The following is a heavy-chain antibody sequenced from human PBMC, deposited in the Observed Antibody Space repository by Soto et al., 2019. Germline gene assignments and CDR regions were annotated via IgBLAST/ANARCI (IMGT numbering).Heavy chain of an antibody. D-gene: IGHD5-18*01. CDR2: ISSSSSTI. CDR3: ARDRREVDTAMVHNWFDP. CDR1: GFTFSSYS. V-gene: IGHV3-48*02. J-gene: IGHJ5*02. Sequence: GGSLRLSCAASGFTFSSYSMNWVRQAPGKGLEWVSYISSSSSTIYYADSVKGRFTISRDNAKNSLYLQMNSLRDEDTAVYYCARDRREVDTAMVHNWFDPWGQGTLVTVSS.